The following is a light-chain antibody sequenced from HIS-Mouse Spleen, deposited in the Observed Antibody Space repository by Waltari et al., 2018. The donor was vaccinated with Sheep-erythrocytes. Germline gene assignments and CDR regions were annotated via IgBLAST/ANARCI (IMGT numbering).Light chain of an antibody. J-gene: IGLJ3*02. V-gene: IGLV2-8*01. Sequence: QSALTQPPSASGSPGQSVTISCTGTSSDVGGYTYVSWHQPHPRKAPKLMIYEVSKRPSGVPDRFSGSKSGNTASLTVSGLQAEDEADYYCSSYAGSNNWVFGGGTKLTVL. CDR3: SSYAGSNNWV. CDR2: EVS. CDR1: SSDVGGYTY.